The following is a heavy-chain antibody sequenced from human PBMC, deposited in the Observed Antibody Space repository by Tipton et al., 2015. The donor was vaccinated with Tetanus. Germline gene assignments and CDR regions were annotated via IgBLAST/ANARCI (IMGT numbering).Heavy chain of an antibody. CDR2: ITGSSSYI. CDR3: ARVPGAGVGYCSGGNCHYFDY. J-gene: IGHJ4*02. CDR1: GFTFSDYY. V-gene: IGHV3-11*06. D-gene: IGHD2-15*01. Sequence: SLRLSCAASGFTFSDYYMGWIRQAPGKGLEWVSSITGSSSYIYYADSVKGRFTISRDNAKNSLYLQMNSLRAEDTAMYYCARVPGAGVGYCSGGNCHYFDYWGQGTLVTVSS.